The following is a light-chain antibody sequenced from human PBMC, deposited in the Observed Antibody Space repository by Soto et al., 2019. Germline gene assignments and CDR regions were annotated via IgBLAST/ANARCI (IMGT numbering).Light chain of an antibody. CDR1: SSNIGNNY. J-gene: IGLJ3*02. V-gene: IGLV1-51*01. Sequence: QSVLTQSPSVSAAPGQKVTISCSGTSSNIGNNYVSWYQQVPDTAPKLLIYDNIKRPSGIPDRFSGSKSGTSATLVITGLQTGDEADYYCGTWDGSRNWVFGGGTKLTVL. CDR2: DNI. CDR3: GTWDGSRNWV.